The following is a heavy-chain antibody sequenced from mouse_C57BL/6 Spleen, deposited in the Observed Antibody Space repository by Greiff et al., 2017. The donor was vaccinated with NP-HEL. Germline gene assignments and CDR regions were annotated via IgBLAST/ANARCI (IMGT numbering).Heavy chain of an antibody. CDR1: GFTFSSYA. Sequence: EVKVVESGGGLVKPGGSLKLSCAASGFTFSSYAMSWVRQTPEKRLEWVATISDGGSYTYYPDNVKGRFTISRDNAKNNLYLQMSHLKSEDTAMYYCARDKGLGYYFDYWGQGTTLTVSS. CDR3: ARDKGLGYYFDY. CDR2: ISDGGSYT. J-gene: IGHJ2*01. D-gene: IGHD4-1*01. V-gene: IGHV5-4*01.